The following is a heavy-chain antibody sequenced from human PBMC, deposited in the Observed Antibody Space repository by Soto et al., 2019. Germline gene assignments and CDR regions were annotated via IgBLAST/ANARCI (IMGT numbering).Heavy chain of an antibody. D-gene: IGHD6-19*01. CDR3: ARGPRGSGWYGDY. Sequence: SETLSLTCTVSGGSITNYYWSWIWQPPGKGLEWIGYIFYSGSTNYNPSLKSRVTISLDTSKNQFSLKLSSVTAADTAVYYCARGPRGSGWYGDYWGQGTLVTVSS. J-gene: IGHJ4*02. CDR1: GGSITNYY. V-gene: IGHV4-59*01. CDR2: IFYSGST.